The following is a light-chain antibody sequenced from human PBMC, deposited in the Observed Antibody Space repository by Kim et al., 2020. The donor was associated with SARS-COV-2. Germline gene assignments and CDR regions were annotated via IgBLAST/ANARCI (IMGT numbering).Light chain of an antibody. V-gene: IGKV2-28*01. CDR3: MLDLQIPGT. CDR1: KSVLSTTEHYY. CDR2: LGS. J-gene: IGKJ2*02. Sequence: EPASISCRSSKSVLSTTEHYYLEWYVQKPGQSPHLLIYLGSNRASGVPDRYSGSRSGPDFTMNNSRVEPEDVEVYLCMLDLQIPGTFGQGTKLEIK.